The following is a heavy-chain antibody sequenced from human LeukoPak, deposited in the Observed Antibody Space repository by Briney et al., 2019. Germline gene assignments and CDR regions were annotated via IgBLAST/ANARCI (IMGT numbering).Heavy chain of an antibody. J-gene: IGHJ3*02. D-gene: IGHD2-21*01. CDR1: GGSISSSSYY. Sequence: PSETLSLTCTVSGGSISSSSYYWGWIRQPPGKGLEWIGRIYTSGSTNYNPSLKSRVTMSVVTSKNQFSLKLSSVTAADTAVYYCARVGVIRGTLDAFDIWGQGTMVTVSS. CDR2: IYTSGST. V-gene: IGHV4-39*07. CDR3: ARVGVIRGTLDAFDI.